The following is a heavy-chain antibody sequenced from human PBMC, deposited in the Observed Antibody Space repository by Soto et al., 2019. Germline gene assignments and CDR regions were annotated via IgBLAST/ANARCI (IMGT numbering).Heavy chain of an antibody. CDR3: ARTYSSGWSLSPSDY. CDR2: ISAYTGDT. D-gene: IGHD6-19*01. J-gene: IGHJ4*02. CDR1: GYSFTSYG. V-gene: IGHV1-18*04. Sequence: QVQLVQSGAEVRKPGASVRVSCKASGYSFTSYGISWVRQAPGRGLEWMGWISAYTGDTKYTQNFQGRVTLTTDTSANTVYVDLGSLRSDDTAVYYCARTYSSGWSLSPSDYWGQGTLVTVSS.